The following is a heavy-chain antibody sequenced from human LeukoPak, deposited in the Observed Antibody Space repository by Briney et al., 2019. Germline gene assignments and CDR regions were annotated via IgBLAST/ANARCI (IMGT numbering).Heavy chain of an antibody. V-gene: IGHV4-31*03. J-gene: IGHJ4*02. CDR3: AREGYYASGSSFDF. CDR1: GGSISTGGYY. CDR2: IYYSGST. D-gene: IGHD3-10*01. Sequence: SETLSLTCTVSGGSISTGGYYWSWIRQHPGRGLEWIGYIYYSGSTYYNPSLRSRLTISLDTSRNQFSLSLSSVTAADTAVYYCAREGYYASGSSFDFWGRGTLVTVSS.